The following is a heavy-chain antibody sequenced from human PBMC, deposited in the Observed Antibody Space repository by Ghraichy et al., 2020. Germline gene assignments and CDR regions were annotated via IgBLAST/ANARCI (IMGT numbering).Heavy chain of an antibody. CDR2: ISTSSSTI. Sequence: LSLTCAAYGFTFYTFSFNWVRQAPGKGLEWVAYISTSSSTIYYADSVKGRFTISRDNAKNSLYLQMHSLRDEDTAVYYCARGLVEMASGGYWGQGTLVSVTS. D-gene: IGHD5-24*01. V-gene: IGHV3-48*02. CDR3: ARGLVEMASGGY. CDR1: GFTFYTFS. J-gene: IGHJ4*02.